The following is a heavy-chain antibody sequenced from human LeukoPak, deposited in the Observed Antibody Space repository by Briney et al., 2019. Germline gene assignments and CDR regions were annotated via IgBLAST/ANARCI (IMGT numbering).Heavy chain of an antibody. J-gene: IGHJ5*02. CDR3: ARVQWGYDYVWGSYRYTNWFDP. CDR2: IYYSGST. D-gene: IGHD3-16*02. V-gene: IGHV4-39*07. CDR1: GGSISSSSYY. Sequence: SETLSLTCTVPGGSISSSSYYWGWIRQPPGKGLEWIGSIYYSGSTYYNPSLKSRVTISVDTSKNQFSLKLSSVTAADTAVYYCARVQWGYDYVWGSYRYTNWFDPWGQGTLVTVSS.